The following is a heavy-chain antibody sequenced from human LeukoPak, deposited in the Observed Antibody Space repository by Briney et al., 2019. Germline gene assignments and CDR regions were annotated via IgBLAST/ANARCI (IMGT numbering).Heavy chain of an antibody. D-gene: IGHD1-1*01. V-gene: IGHV3-23*01. CDR2: ISGGGGNT. CDR1: GFTFSSYA. Sequence: GGSLRLSCAASGFTFSSYAMSWVRQAPGKGLEWVSAISGGGGNTYYADSVKGRFTISRDNSKNTLYLQMNSLRAEDTAVYYCAKDTDWSYFDYWGQGTLVTVSS. CDR3: AKDTDWSYFDY. J-gene: IGHJ4*02.